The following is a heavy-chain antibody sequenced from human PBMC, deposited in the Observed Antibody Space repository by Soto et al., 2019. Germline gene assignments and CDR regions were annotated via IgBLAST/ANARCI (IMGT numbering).Heavy chain of an antibody. Sequence: PVWSLRLSWAAAGFTFSSYGRHWVRQAPGKGLEWVAVISYDGSNRYYADSVKGRFTISRDNSKNTLYLQMNSLRAEDTAVYYCAKDASGGLMWTLSYYYYGMDVWGQGTTVTVSS. V-gene: IGHV3-30*18. CDR1: GFTFSSYG. CDR3: AKDASGGLMWTLSYYYYGMDV. J-gene: IGHJ6*02. CDR2: ISYDGSNR. D-gene: IGHD2-8*02.